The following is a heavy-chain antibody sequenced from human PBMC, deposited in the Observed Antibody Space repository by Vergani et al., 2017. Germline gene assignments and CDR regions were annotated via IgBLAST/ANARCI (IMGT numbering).Heavy chain of an antibody. V-gene: IGHV3-30*07. J-gene: IGHJ6*02. CDR3: ARRRTSSPKAYGMDV. CDR2: ISYDGSNK. D-gene: IGHD2-2*01. CDR1: GFTFSSYA. Sequence: QVQLVESGGGVVQPGRSLRLSCAASGFTFSSYAMHWVRQAPGKGLEWVAVISYDGSNKYYADSVKGRFTISRDNSKNTLYLQMNSLRAEDTAVYYCARRRTSSPKAYGMDVWGQGTTVTVSS.